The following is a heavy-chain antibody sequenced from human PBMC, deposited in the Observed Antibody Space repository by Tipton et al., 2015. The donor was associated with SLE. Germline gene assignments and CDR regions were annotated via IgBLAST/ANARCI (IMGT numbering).Heavy chain of an antibody. CDR3: AKGSSTSCCPGAFDI. CDR1: GFTFSNAW. Sequence: SLRLSCAASGFTFSNAWMSWVRQAPGKGLEWVSGISWNSGSIGYADSVKGRFTISRDNAKNSLYLQMNSLRAEDTALYYCAKGSSTSCCPGAFDIWGQGTMVTVSS. J-gene: IGHJ3*02. V-gene: IGHV3-9*01. CDR2: ISWNSGSI. D-gene: IGHD2-2*01.